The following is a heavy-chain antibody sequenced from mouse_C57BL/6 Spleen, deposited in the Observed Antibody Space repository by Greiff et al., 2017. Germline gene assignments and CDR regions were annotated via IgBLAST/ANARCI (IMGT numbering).Heavy chain of an antibody. Sequence: QVQLKQSGPGLVQPSQSLSITCTVSGFSLTSYGVHWVRQSPGQGLEWLGGIWRGGSTDYNAAFMSRLSITKDNSKSQVFFKMNSLQADDTAIYYGAKAYYYGSSYWYFDVWGTGTTVTVSS. CDR1: GFSLTSYG. CDR3: AKAYYYGSSYWYFDV. V-gene: IGHV2-5*01. J-gene: IGHJ1*03. CDR2: IWRGGST. D-gene: IGHD1-1*01.